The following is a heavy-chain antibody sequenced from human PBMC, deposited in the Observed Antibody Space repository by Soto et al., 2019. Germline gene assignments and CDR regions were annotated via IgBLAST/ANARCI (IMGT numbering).Heavy chain of an antibody. CDR1: GFTVSSNY. CDR2: IYSGGST. CDR3: VLEGSYVFGSWFDP. Sequence: GGSLRLSCAASGFTVSSNYMSWVRQAPGKGLEWVSVIYSGGSTYYADSVKGRFTISRDNSKNTLYLQMNSLRAEDTAVYYCVLEGSYVFGSWFDPWGQGTLVTVSS. V-gene: IGHV3-66*01. D-gene: IGHD3-3*01. J-gene: IGHJ5*02.